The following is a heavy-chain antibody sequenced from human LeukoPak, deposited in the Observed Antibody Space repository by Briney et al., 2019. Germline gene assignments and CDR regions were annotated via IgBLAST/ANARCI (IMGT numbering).Heavy chain of an antibody. D-gene: IGHD5-12*01. CDR3: ASRPEYSGYVDY. CDR2: IHYSGST. CDR1: GGSISSGGYY. Sequence: SETLSLTCSISGGSISSGGYYWSGIRQHPGKGLEWIGCIHYSGSTNCNPSLKSRVIISVDTSKNQFFLKLSSVTAADTAVYYCASRPEYSGYVDYWGQGTLVTVSS. V-gene: IGHV4-31*03. J-gene: IGHJ4*02.